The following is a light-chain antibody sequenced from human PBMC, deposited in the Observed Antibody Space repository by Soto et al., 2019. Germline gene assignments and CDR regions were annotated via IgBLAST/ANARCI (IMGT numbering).Light chain of an antibody. CDR1: QSISNY. CDR3: KQSYSTPFT. J-gene: IGKJ3*01. Sequence: DIQMTQSPSSLSGSVGDSVTITCRASQSISNYLNWYQQKPGKAPKLLVYAASSLQSGVPSRFSGSGSGTDFTLTIRSLQPEDFATYYCKQSYSTPFTFGPGTKVDIK. CDR2: AAS. V-gene: IGKV1-39*01.